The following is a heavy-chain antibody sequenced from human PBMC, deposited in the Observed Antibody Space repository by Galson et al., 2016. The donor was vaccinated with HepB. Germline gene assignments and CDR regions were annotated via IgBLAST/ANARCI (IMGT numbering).Heavy chain of an antibody. CDR3: ATDVSYCRSTSCSDDF. J-gene: IGHJ4*02. CDR1: GVTLRNFG. D-gene: IGHD2-2*01. V-gene: IGHV1-69*10. Sequence: SVKVSCKASGVTLRNFGVTWVRQAPGQGFEWMGQIIVFPKIVNYAQKFQGRITMTADTSSSTVYLELTSLIFEDTAVYYCATDVSYCRSTSCSDDFWGQGTLVTVSS. CDR2: IIVFPKIV.